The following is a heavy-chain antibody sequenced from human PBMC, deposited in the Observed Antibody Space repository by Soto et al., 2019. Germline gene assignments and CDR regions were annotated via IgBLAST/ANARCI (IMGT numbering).Heavy chain of an antibody. CDR3: AXDLVDTAMVPGYYAMDV. CDR2: ISYDGSNK. D-gene: IGHD5-18*01. CDR1: GFTFSSYG. J-gene: IGHJ6*02. V-gene: IGHV3-30*18. Sequence: PVAPLTLSCAASGFTFSSYGMRGVREATGKGLEWVAVISYDGSNKYYADSVKGRFTISRDNSKNTLYLQMNSLRAEDTAVYYCAXDLVDTAMVPGYYAMDVWGQGTTVTVSS.